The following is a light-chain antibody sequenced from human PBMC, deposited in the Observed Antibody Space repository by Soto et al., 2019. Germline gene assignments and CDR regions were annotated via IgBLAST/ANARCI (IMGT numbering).Light chain of an antibody. V-gene: IGLV2-11*01. CDR1: SSDVGGYNY. CDR3: CSHAGSYTYV. J-gene: IGLJ1*01. Sequence: QSALTQPRSVSGSPGQSVTISCTGTSSDVGGYNYVSWYQQHPGKAPKLMIYDVSKRPSGVPDRFSGSKSGNTASLTISGLQAEHEADYYCCSHAGSYTYVFGTGTQLTVL. CDR2: DVS.